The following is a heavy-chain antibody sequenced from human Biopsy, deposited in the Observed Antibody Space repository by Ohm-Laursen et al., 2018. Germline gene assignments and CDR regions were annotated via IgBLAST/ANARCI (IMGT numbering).Heavy chain of an antibody. CDR3: TLGGAGFDN. CDR2: IRSKANSYAT. Sequence: GSLRLSCTASGFTFSASAVHWVRQAPGKGLEWVGRIRSKANSYATAYAASVTGRFTISREDSKNTTYLQMNSLKAGDTAVYSCTLGGAGFDNWGQGTLVTVSS. J-gene: IGHJ4*02. V-gene: IGHV3-73*01. D-gene: IGHD3-10*01. CDR1: GFTFSASA.